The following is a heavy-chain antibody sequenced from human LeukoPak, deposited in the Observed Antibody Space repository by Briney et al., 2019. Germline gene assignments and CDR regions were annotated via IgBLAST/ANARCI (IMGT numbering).Heavy chain of an antibody. CDR1: GFTLSNYA. J-gene: IGHJ5*02. CDR3: ATLGVTTVTLPSYFS. D-gene: IGHD4-17*01. CDR2: IRYSGRTT. V-gene: IGHV3-23*01. Sequence: GGSLRLSCGTSGFTLSNYAMSWVRQAPGKGLEWLSAIRYSGRTTYYADSVEGRFTISSDNSKSTLYLQMNSLRPEDTAVYYCATLGVTTVTLPSYFSWGQGTLVTVSS.